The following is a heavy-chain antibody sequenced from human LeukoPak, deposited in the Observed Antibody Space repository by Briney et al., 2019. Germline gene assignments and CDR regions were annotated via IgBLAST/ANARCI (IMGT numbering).Heavy chain of an antibody. V-gene: IGHV3-23*01. CDR3: AKVDLIVVVPAAIRRFDY. J-gene: IGHJ4*02. CDR1: GFTFSSYA. Sequence: GGSLRLSCAASGFTFSSYAMHWVRQAPGKGLEWVSAISGSGGSTYYADSVKGRFTISRDNSKNTLYVQMNSLRAEHTAVYYCAKVDLIVVVPAAIRRFDYWGQGTLVTVSS. D-gene: IGHD2-2*01. CDR2: ISGSGGST.